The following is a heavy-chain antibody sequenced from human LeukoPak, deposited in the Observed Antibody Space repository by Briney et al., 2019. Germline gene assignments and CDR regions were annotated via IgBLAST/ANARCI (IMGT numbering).Heavy chain of an antibody. CDR2: IVVGSGNT. D-gene: IGHD1-14*01. J-gene: IGHJ1*01. CDR1: GFTFTSSA. V-gene: IGHV1-58*02. CDR3: AAESRLGRAEYFQH. Sequence: GASVKVSCKASGFTFTSSAMQWVRQARGQRLEWIGWIVVGSGNTNYAQKFQERVTITRDMSTSTAYMELSSLRSEDTAVYYCAAESRLGRAEYFQHWGQGTLVTVSS.